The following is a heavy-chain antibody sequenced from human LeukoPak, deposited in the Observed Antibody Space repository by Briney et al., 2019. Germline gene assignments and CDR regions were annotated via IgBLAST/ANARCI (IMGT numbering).Heavy chain of an antibody. V-gene: IGHV3-23*01. D-gene: IGHD6-13*01. CDR2: ISGSGGST. J-gene: IGHJ4*02. Sequence: GGSLRLSSAASGFTFSSYAMSWVRQAPGKGLEWVSAISGSGGSTYYADSVKGRFTISRDNSKNTLYLQMNSLRAEDTAVYYCAKGQGSSWYEFDYWGQGTLVTVSS. CDR1: GFTFSSYA. CDR3: AKGQGSSWYEFDY.